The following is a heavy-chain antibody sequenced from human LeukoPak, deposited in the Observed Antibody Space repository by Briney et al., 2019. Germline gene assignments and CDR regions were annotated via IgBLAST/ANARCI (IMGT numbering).Heavy chain of an antibody. Sequence: SGPTLAHPTQPLTLTYSFSGFSLSPRRVGVGWIRQPPEKALEWLALIYWDDDKRYSPSLRTRLTITKDTSKNQVVLTMTNMDPVDTATYFCARRGDSGAYVSHWGQGALVTVSS. V-gene: IGHV2-5*02. CDR2: IYWDDDK. J-gene: IGHJ4*02. D-gene: IGHD5-12*01. CDR3: ARRGDSGAYVSH. CDR1: GFSLSPRRVG.